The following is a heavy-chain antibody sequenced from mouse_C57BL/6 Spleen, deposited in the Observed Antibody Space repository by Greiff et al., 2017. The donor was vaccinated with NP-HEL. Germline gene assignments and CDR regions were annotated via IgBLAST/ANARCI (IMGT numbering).Heavy chain of an antibody. CDR2: ISDGGSYT. CDR3: AREGGVYAMDY. J-gene: IGHJ4*01. V-gene: IGHV5-4*01. Sequence: DVKLVESGGGLVKPGGSLKLSCAASGFTFSSYAMSWVRQTPEKRLEWVATISDGGSYTYYPDNVKGRFTISRDNAKNNLYLQMSHLKSEDTAMYYCAREGGVYAMDYWGQGTSVTVSS. CDR1: GFTFSSYA.